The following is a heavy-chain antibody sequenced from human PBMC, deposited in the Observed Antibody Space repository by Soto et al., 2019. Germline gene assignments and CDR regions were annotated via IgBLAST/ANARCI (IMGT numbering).Heavy chain of an antibody. Sequence: GGSLRLSCAASGFTFSSYGMHWVRQAPGKGLEWVAVISYDGSNKYYADSVKGRFTISRDNSKNTLYLQMNSLRAEDTAVYYCASNPYQLPVGWFDPWGQGTLVTVSS. CDR2: ISYDGSNK. CDR3: ASNPYQLPVGWFDP. V-gene: IGHV3-30*03. J-gene: IGHJ5*02. D-gene: IGHD2-2*01. CDR1: GFTFSSYG.